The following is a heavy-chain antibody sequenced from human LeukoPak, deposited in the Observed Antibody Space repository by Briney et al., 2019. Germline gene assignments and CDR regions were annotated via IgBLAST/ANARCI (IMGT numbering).Heavy chain of an antibody. D-gene: IGHD6-19*01. CDR1: GFTFSSYA. V-gene: IGHV3-23*01. Sequence: GGSLRLSCAAPGFTFSSYAMSWVRQAPGKGLEWVSGISNSGGSTYYADSVKGRFTISRDNSKNTLYLQMNSLRAEDTAVYYCAKDQEQWLVRASDYWGQGTLVTVSS. CDR3: AKDQEQWLVRASDY. CDR2: ISNSGGST. J-gene: IGHJ4*02.